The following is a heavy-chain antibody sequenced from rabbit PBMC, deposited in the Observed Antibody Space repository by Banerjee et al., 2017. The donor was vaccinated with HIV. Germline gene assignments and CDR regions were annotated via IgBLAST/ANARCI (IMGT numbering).Heavy chain of an antibody. Sequence: QEQLEESGGDLVKPEGSLTLTCTASGLDFSSSYWICWVRQAPGKGLEWIACIRTGSGSTYYASWAKGRFTISKTSSTTVTLQMTSLTAADTATYFCARDQPGSSLYFNLWGPGTLVTVS. CDR1: GLDFSSSYW. CDR3: ARDQPGSSLYFNL. J-gene: IGHJ4*01. V-gene: IGHV1S45*01. D-gene: IGHD8-1*01. CDR2: IRTGSGST.